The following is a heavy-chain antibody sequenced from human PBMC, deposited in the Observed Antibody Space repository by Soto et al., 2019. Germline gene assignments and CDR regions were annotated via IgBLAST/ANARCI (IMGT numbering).Heavy chain of an antibody. V-gene: IGHV4-59*08. Sequence: PSETLSLTCTVSGGSIRSDHWSWIRQPPGKGLEWIGYIDYSGSPNYNPSLKSRVTISMDTSKNQLSLKLNSVTAADTAVYFCATYFCGGGGSGYWGQGTQVTVSS. D-gene: IGHD3-16*01. J-gene: IGHJ4*02. CDR1: GGSIRSDH. CDR2: IDYSGSP. CDR3: ATYFCGGGGSGY.